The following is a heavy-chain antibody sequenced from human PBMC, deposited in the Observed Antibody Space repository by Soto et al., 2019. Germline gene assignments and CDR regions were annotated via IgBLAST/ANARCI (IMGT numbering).Heavy chain of an antibody. V-gene: IGHV1-69*02. J-gene: IGHJ6*03. CDR3: ARGVVVVPAAMYYYMDV. CDR1: GGTFSSYT. CDR2: IIPILGIA. D-gene: IGHD2-2*01. Sequence: ASVKVSCKASGGTFSSYTISWVRQAPGQGLEWMGRIIPILGIANYAQKFQGRVTITADKSTSTAYMELSSLRSEDTAVYYCARGVVVVPAAMYYYMDVWGKGTTVTVSS.